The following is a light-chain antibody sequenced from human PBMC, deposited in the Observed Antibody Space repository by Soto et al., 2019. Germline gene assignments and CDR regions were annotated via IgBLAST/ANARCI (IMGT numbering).Light chain of an antibody. CDR3: QQYNNWPRT. Sequence: EIVMTQSPATLSVSPGERATLSCRASQSVSNNLAWYQQKPGQAPRLLIYGASTRATDIPARFSGGGSGTEFTLTISSLQSEDFAVYYCQQYNNWPRTFGQGTKVEIK. J-gene: IGKJ1*01. CDR2: GAS. CDR1: QSVSNN. V-gene: IGKV3-15*01.